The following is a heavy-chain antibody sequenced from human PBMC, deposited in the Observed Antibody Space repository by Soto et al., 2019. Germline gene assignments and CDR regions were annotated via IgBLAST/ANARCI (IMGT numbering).Heavy chain of an antibody. D-gene: IGHD2-2*01. J-gene: IGHJ4*02. V-gene: IGHV3-15*01. CDR2: IKSKTDGGTT. CDR3: TTGGSYQLFIALLDY. CDR1: GFTFTNAW. Sequence: GGSLRLSCAASGFTFTNAWMNWVRQAPGKGLEWVGRIKSKTDGGTTDYAAPVKGRFTISRDDSKNTLYLQMNSLKSEDTAAYYCTTGGSYQLFIALLDYWGQGTLVTVSS.